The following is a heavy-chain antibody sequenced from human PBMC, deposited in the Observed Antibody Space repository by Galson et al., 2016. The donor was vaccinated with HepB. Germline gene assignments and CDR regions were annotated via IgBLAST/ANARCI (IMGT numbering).Heavy chain of an antibody. D-gene: IGHD1-7*01. Sequence: SLRLSCAASGFTFDNYAMHWVRLAPGKGLEWVSGINWNGARMDHADSVKGRFTISRDNAKNSLYLHMNSLRAEDTAVYYCVRLGELSTRTHTADAFDIWGQGTMVTVS. V-gene: IGHV3-9*01. CDR1: GFTFDNYA. J-gene: IGHJ3*02. CDR3: VRLGELSTRTHTADAFDI. CDR2: INWNGARM.